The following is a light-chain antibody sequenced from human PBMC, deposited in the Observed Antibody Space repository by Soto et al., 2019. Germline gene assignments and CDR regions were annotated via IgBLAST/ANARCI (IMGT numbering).Light chain of an antibody. V-gene: IGKV1-5*03. CDR2: KAS. Sequence: DIQMTQSPSTLSASVGDRVTITCRASQSISSWLAWYQQKPGKAPKLLIYKASSLESGVPSRFSGSGYGTEFTLTISSLQPDDFATYYCQQYNSYITFGQGTKLEIK. CDR1: QSISSW. J-gene: IGKJ2*01. CDR3: QQYNSYIT.